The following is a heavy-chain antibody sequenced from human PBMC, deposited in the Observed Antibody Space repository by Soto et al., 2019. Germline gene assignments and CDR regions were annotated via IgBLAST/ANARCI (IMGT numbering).Heavy chain of an antibody. CDR1: GFTFSSYS. J-gene: IGHJ5*02. CDR2: ISSSSSYI. CDR3: ARSSYSSGYYGGGWFDP. D-gene: IGHD3-22*01. Sequence: LRLSCAASGFTFSSYSMNWVRQAPGKGLEWVSSISSSSSYIYYADSVKGRFTISRDNAKNSLYLQMNSLRAEDTAVYYCARSSYSSGYYGGGWFDPWGQGTLVTVSS. V-gene: IGHV3-21*01.